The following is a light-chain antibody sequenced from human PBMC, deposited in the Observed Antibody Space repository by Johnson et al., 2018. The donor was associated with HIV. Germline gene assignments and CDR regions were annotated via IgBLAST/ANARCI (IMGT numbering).Light chain of an antibody. CDR2: ENS. CDR1: SSNIGNNY. CDR3: GTWDSSLRGV. Sequence: QAVLTQPPSVSAAPGQKVTISCSGSSSNIGNNYVSRYQQLPGTAPKLLIYENSKRPSGIPDRFSGSKSGTSATLGITGLQTGDEADYYCGTWDSSLRGVFGTGTKVTVL. J-gene: IGLJ1*01. V-gene: IGLV1-51*02.